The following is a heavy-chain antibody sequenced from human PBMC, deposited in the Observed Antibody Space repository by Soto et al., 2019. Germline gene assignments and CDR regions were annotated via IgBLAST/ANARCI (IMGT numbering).Heavy chain of an antibody. CDR3: AHYGGGQQLVPPFDY. J-gene: IGHJ4*02. Sequence: GGSLRLSCAASGFTFSSYAMSWVRQAPGKGLEWVSAISGSGGSTYYADSVKGRFTISRDNSKNTLYLQMNSLRAEDTAVYYCAHYGGGQQLVPPFDYWGQGTLVTVSS. D-gene: IGHD6-6*01. V-gene: IGHV3-23*01. CDR2: ISGSGGST. CDR1: GFTFSSYA.